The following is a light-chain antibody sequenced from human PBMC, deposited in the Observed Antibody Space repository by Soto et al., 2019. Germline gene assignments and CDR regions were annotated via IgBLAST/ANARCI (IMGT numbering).Light chain of an antibody. CDR2: APS. Sequence: DIQMTQFPSSLSASVGDRVTITCRASQGIRNDLGWYQQKPGKAPKRLIYAPSSLQSGIQSRFGGSRSGTEFTLAISSLQTEDSATFYCLQHSTYPLTFGQGTKVEIK. V-gene: IGKV1-17*01. J-gene: IGKJ1*01. CDR3: LQHSTYPLT. CDR1: QGIRND.